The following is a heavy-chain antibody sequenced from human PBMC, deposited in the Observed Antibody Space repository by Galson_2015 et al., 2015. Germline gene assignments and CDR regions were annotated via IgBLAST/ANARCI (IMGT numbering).Heavy chain of an antibody. V-gene: IGHV1-69*01. CDR3: ARDGGALQWRSGVDI. D-gene: IGHD6-19*01. CDR2: ITPMFRIA. J-gene: IGHJ3*02. CDR1: GASFSSYP. Sequence: SCKASGASFSSYPFSWVRQAPGQGFEWMGGITPMFRIANYGQKFQGRVTITADESTRTVYMELSSLRSEDTAVYYCARDGGALQWRSGVDIWGQGTMVTVSS.